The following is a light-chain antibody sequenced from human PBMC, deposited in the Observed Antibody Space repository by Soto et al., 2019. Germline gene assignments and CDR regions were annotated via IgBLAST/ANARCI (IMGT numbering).Light chain of an antibody. CDR2: DAS. J-gene: IGKJ1*01. Sequence: DIQMTQSPSTLSASVGDRVTITCRASQSISAWLAWFQQKPGKAPKLLIYDASSLEGGVPSRFSGSGSGTEFTLTISSLQPDDFATYYCQQYYLFWTFGQGTKVEIK. CDR1: QSISAW. V-gene: IGKV1-5*01. CDR3: QQYYLFWT.